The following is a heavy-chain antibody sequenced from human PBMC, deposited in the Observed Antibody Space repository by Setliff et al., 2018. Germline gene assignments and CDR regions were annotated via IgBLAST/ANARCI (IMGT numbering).Heavy chain of an antibody. V-gene: IGHV3-15*01. Sequence: GGSLRLSCAASGFNFNDAWMNWVRQVPGKGLEWIGRIKSTTDGGTTDYAAPVKGRFTISRDDSKNTMSLQMNSLKTEDTAVYFCATRLGDFWGQGTLVTVSS. CDR2: IKSTTDGGTT. CDR1: GFNFNDAW. CDR3: ATRLGDF. J-gene: IGHJ4*02.